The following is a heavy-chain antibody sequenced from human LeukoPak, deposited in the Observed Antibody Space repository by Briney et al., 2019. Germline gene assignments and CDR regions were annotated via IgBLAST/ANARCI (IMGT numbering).Heavy chain of an antibody. D-gene: IGHD6-19*01. V-gene: IGHV5-51*01. CDR3: ARLRGSGWYGGWFDP. J-gene: IGHJ5*02. CDR2: IYPGDSDT. CDR1: GYSFTSYW. Sequence: GESLKISCKGSGYSFTSYWIGWVRQMPGRGLEWMGIIYPGDSDTRYSPSFQGQATISADKSISTAYLQWSSLKASDTAMYYCARLRGSGWYGGWFDPWGQGTLVTVSS.